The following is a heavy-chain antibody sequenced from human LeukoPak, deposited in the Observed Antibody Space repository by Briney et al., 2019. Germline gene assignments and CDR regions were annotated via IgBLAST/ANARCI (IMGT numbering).Heavy chain of an antibody. CDR3: AKDSPVATR. D-gene: IGHD1-26*01. V-gene: IGHV3-23*01. CDR1: GFTFSSSA. CDR2: ITTSGDGT. J-gene: IGHJ4*02. Sequence: GGSLRLSCAASGFTFSSSAMSWVRQAPGKGLEWVSSITTSGDGTYYAASVKGRFTISRDNSKNTLYLQMNSLRAEDMAMYYCAKDSPVATRWGQGTLVTVSS.